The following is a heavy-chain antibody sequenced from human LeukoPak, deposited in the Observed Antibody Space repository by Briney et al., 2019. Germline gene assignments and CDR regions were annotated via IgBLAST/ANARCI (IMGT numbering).Heavy chain of an antibody. V-gene: IGHV3-21*01. Sequence: GGSLRLSCVASGFIFSTYGMNWVRQAPGKGLEWVSSISSSSSYIYYADSVKGRFTISRDNAKNSLYLQMNSLRAEDTAVYYCARDSLQKWLRGAFDIWGQGTMVTVSS. CDR2: ISSSSSYI. CDR1: GFIFSTYG. CDR3: ARDSLQKWLRGAFDI. J-gene: IGHJ3*02. D-gene: IGHD3-22*01.